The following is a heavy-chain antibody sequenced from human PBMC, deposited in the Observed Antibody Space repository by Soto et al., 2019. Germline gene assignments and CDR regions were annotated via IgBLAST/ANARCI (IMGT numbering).Heavy chain of an antibody. CDR1: GYTFPNYG. Sequence: GFSVKVSCKASGYTFPNYGISWVRQAPGQGLEWMGWISAYNGNTNYAQNLQGRVTMPTDTSTSTAYMELRSLRSDGTAVYYCARVDVLRFLEWLIWGQGTLVTVSS. V-gene: IGHV1-18*04. J-gene: IGHJ4*02. CDR3: ARVDVLRFLEWLI. CDR2: ISAYNGNT. D-gene: IGHD3-3*01.